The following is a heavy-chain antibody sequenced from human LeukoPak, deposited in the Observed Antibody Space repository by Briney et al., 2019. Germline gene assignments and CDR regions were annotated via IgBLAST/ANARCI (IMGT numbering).Heavy chain of an antibody. CDR3: ARVKTGCSSTSCSRFDYYYYYYMDV. J-gene: IGHJ6*03. CDR1: GGSISSYY. D-gene: IGHD2-2*01. V-gene: IGHV4-59*01. Sequence: SETLSLTCTVSGGSISSYYWSWIRQPPGKGLEWIGYIYYSGSTNYNPSLKSRVTISVDTSKNQFSLKLSSVTAADTAVYYCARVKTGCSSTSCSRFDYYYYYYMDVWGKGTTVTVSS. CDR2: IYYSGST.